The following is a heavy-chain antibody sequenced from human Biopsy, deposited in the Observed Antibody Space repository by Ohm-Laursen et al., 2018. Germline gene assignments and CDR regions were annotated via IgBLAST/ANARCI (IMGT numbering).Heavy chain of an antibody. J-gene: IGHJ5*02. Sequence: SETLSLTCTVSGGSFSNYYWSWIRQPAGKGLEWIGLIYSSGSTNYNPSLKSRVTMSVDTSKNQFSLILSSMTAAGTAVYYCAREPRIAAVAYFDPWGQGTLVTVSS. V-gene: IGHV4-4*07. CDR1: GGSFSNYY. CDR2: IYSSGST. D-gene: IGHD6-6*01. CDR3: AREPRIAAVAYFDP.